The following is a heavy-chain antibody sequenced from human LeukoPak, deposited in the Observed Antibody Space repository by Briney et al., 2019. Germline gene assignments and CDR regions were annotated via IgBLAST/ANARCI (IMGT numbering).Heavy chain of an antibody. CDR1: GFSFSTYN. D-gene: IGHD3-9*01. Sequence: GGSLRLSCAASGFSFSTYNMDWVRQAPGKGLEWVASIDFTSSFIFYGDSVKGRFTISRDNAKNSLYLQMNSLRAEDTAVYYCARDPADYDILTGYYKTRYFDYWGQGTLVTVSS. J-gene: IGHJ4*02. V-gene: IGHV3-21*01. CDR2: IDFTSSFI. CDR3: ARDPADYDILTGYYKTRYFDY.